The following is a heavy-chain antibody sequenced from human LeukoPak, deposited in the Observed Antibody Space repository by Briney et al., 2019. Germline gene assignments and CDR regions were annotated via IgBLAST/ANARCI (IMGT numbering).Heavy chain of an antibody. V-gene: IGHV1-69*05. Sequence: SVEVSCKASGGTFSSYAISWVRQAPGQGLEWMGGIIPIFGTANYAQKFQGRVTITTDESTSTAYMELSSLRSEDTAVYYCARVAQDEAYYMDVWGKGTTVTVSS. CDR2: IIPIFGTA. CDR1: GGTFSSYA. J-gene: IGHJ6*03. D-gene: IGHD5-24*01. CDR3: ARVAQDEAYYMDV.